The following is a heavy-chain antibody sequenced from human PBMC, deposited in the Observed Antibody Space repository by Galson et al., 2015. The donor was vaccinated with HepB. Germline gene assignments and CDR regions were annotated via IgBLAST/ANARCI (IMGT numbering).Heavy chain of an antibody. D-gene: IGHD6-13*01. J-gene: IGHJ5*02. CDR1: GYTFINYG. Sequence: SVKVSCKASGYTFINYGINWVRQAPGQGLEWVGWINANNGNTDYAQNLQGGVTLTTDTTTGTAYMELRRLRSDDTAVYYCARGQQLVDNWFDPWGQGTLVTVSS. CDR3: ARGQQLVDNWFDP. V-gene: IGHV1-18*01. CDR2: INANNGNT.